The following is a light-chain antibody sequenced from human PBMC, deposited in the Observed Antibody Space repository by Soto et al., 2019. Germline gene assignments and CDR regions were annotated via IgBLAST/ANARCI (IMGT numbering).Light chain of an antibody. Sequence: QLVLTQPPSVSGAPGQRVTMSCTGSTSNIGAGYDVHWYQQLPGTAPKLLIYGNYKRPSGVPDRFSGSKSGTSASLAITGLQAEDEADYYCQSYDSSLSASVVFGGGTKVTVL. CDR3: QSYDSSLSASVV. CDR1: TSNIGAGYD. CDR2: GNY. J-gene: IGLJ2*01. V-gene: IGLV1-40*01.